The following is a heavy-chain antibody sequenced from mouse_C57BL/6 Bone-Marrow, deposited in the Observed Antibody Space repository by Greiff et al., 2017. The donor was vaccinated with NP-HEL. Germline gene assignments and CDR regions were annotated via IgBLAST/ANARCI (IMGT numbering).Heavy chain of an antibody. D-gene: IGHD1-1*01. V-gene: IGHV5-12*01. CDR3: ASRSSYAMDY. J-gene: IGHJ4*01. CDR2: ISNGGGST. Sequence: EVQLVESGGGLVQPGGSLKLSCAASGFTFSDYYMYWVRQTPEKRLEWVAYISNGGGSTYYPDTVKGRFTISRDNAKNTLYLQMSRLKSEDTAMYYCASRSSYAMDYWGQGTSVTVSS. CDR1: GFTFSDYY.